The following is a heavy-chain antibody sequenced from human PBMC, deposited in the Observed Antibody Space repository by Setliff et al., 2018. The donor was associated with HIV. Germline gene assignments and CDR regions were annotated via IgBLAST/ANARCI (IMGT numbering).Heavy chain of an antibody. V-gene: IGHV1-2*06. CDR1: GYTFTDYY. CDR2: INPNSGGT. CDR3: ARDHRPNYYDNSGSPGY. D-gene: IGHD3-22*01. J-gene: IGHJ4*02. Sequence: GASVKVSCKASGYTFTDYYMHWVRQAPGQGLEWMGRINPNSGGTKYAQKFQGRVTMTRDTSINTAYMELSSLRSEDTAVYYCARDHRPNYYDNSGSPGYWGQGTLVTVSS.